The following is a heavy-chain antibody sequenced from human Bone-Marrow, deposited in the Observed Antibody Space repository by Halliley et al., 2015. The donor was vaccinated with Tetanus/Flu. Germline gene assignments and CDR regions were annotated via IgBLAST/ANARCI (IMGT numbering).Heavy chain of an antibody. CDR2: VYHSGST. V-gene: IGHV4-61*01. D-gene: IGHD2-21*02. Sequence: LRLSCNVSGVSVRSATDYWAWIRQPPGKGLEWIGHVYHSGSTSYRPSLKSRVIILVDTSKNQFSLKLISVTAADTAVYYCARVKGDSQYYNALDGWGQGTTVTVSS. CDR3: ARVKGDSQYYNALDG. CDR1: GVSVRSATDY. J-gene: IGHJ6*02.